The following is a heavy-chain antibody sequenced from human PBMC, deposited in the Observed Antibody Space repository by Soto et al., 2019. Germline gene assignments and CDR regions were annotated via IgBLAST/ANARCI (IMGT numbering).Heavy chain of an antibody. D-gene: IGHD6-13*01. CDR2: IYYSGTT. CDR1: GDSINSHTYY. Sequence: QVQLQESGPGLVKPSQTLSLTCTVSGDSINSHTYYWTWIRQLPGRGLEWIGDIYYSGTTFYNPSLKIRVTMSIDTSKSQFSLKLSSVTVADTAIYYCVRDAEPTAAGVFDPWGQGTLVTVSS. CDR3: VRDAEPTAAGVFDP. J-gene: IGHJ5*02. V-gene: IGHV4-31*03.